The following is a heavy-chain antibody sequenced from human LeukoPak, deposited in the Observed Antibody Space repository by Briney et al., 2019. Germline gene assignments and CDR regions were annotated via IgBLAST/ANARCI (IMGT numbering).Heavy chain of an antibody. CDR2: IYTSGST. CDR1: GGSISSGSYY. D-gene: IGHD3-10*01. V-gene: IGHV4-61*02. CDR3: AGELWFGEFTYSYYMDV. J-gene: IGHJ6*03. Sequence: SQTLSLTCTVSGGSISSGSYYWSWIRQPAGKGLEWIGRIYTSGSTNYNPSLKSRVTISVDTSKNQFSLKLSSVTAADTAVYYCAGELWFGEFTYSYYMDVWGKGTTVTISS.